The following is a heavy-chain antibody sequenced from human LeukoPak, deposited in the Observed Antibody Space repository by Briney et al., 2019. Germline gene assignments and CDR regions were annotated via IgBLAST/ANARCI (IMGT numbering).Heavy chain of an antibody. CDR1: GYTFPNNG. J-gene: IGHJ3*02. CDR2: ISAYNDNT. D-gene: IGHD2-15*01. CDR3: ARDMGYCSGSSCPHNAFDI. V-gene: IGHV1-18*01. Sequence: ASVNVSCKASGYTFPNNGISWMRQAPGQGIEWMGWISAYNDNTNNAQKFQGRVTMTTDTSTSTAYMELRSLRSDDTAVYYCARDMGYCSGSSCPHNAFDIWGQGTMVTVS.